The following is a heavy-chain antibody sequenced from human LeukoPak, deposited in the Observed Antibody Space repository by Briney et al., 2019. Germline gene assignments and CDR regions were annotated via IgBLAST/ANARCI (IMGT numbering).Heavy chain of an antibody. CDR1: GFTFSNYA. Sequence: GGSLRLSCAGSGFTFSNYAMIWVRQAPGKGLEWVSAITGSGGNRFYAGSVKGRFTISRDNSKNTLYLQMNSLRGDDTDVYYCAKDPNGDYIGAFDFQRWGQGTQVTVSS. D-gene: IGHD3-3*01. V-gene: IGHV3-23*01. CDR3: AKDPNGDYIGAFDFQR. J-gene: IGHJ1*01. CDR2: ITGSGGNR.